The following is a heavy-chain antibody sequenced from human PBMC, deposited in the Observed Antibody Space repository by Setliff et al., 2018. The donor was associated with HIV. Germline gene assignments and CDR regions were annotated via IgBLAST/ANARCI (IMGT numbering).Heavy chain of an antibody. CDR3: ARLSGGMVPNY. J-gene: IGHJ4*02. D-gene: IGHD3-10*01. Sequence: KTSETLSLTCAVYGQSISGYYWSWIRQTPGKGLEWIGEINHGGDTNYNPSLKSRVTISVDTSKNQISLRLSSVTAADTAVYYCARLSGGMVPNYWGQGTLVTVSS. CDR1: GQSISGYY. CDR2: INHGGDT. V-gene: IGHV4-34*01.